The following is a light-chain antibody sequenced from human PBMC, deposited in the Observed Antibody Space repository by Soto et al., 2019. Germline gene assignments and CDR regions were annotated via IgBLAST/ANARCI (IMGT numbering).Light chain of an antibody. V-gene: IGLV2-14*03. CDR1: SSDVGGYNY. CDR3: CSYTISSTPWV. CDR2: DVS. J-gene: IGLJ1*01. Sequence: QSALTQPASVSGSPGQSITISCTGTSSDVGGYNYVSWYQQHPGKASKLMIYDVSDRPSGVSNRFSAPKSGNTASLTISGLQAEDEADYYCCSYTISSTPWVFGTGTKVTVL.